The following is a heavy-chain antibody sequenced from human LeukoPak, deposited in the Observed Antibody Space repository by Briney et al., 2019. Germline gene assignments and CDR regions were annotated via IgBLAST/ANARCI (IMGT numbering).Heavy chain of an antibody. V-gene: IGHV3-53*05. Sequence: PGWSLRLSCAAYGFSVSANYMSWVRQAPGKGLEWVSVIYSGGSTYYADSVKGRFTISRDNSKNTLYLQMNSLRSEDTAVYYCARASLTVTPLFDYWGQGTLITVSS. D-gene: IGHD4-17*01. CDR3: ARASLTVTPLFDY. CDR2: IYSGGST. J-gene: IGHJ4*02. CDR1: GFSVSANY.